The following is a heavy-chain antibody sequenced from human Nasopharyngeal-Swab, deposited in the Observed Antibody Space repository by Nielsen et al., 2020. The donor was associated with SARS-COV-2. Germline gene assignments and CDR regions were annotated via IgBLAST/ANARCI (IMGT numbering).Heavy chain of an antibody. Sequence: LSLTCAASGFTFRSYDTHCVRQGTGKGLEWVSAIGNAGDTYYPGSVKGRFTISRENAKNSLYLQMNSLRAEDTAVYYCARARYWLAASGPFFDYWGQGTLVTVSS. CDR2: IGNAGDT. CDR1: GFTFRSYD. J-gene: IGHJ4*02. D-gene: IGHD6-13*01. CDR3: ARARYWLAASGPFFDY. V-gene: IGHV3-13*01.